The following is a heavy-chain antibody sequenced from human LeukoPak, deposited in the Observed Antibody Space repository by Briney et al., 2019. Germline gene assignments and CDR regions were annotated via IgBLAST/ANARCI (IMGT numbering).Heavy chain of an antibody. Sequence: ASVTVSCKASGYTFTGYYMHWVRQAPGQGLEWMGWINPNSGGTNYAQKFQGRVTMTRDTSISTAYMELSRLRSDDTAVYYCARGGGAYYGDYDSDYWGQGTLVTVSS. J-gene: IGHJ4*02. CDR2: INPNSGGT. D-gene: IGHD4-17*01. CDR1: GYTFTGYY. CDR3: ARGGGAYYGDYDSDY. V-gene: IGHV1-2*02.